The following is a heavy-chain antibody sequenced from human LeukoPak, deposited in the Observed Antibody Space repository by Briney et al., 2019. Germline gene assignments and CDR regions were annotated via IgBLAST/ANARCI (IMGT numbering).Heavy chain of an antibody. CDR1: GFTFSSYE. CDR2: ISSSGSTI. CDR3: ARGGPSYNWKVGFDY. Sequence: GGSLRLSCAASGFTFSSYEMNWVRQAPGKGLEWVSYISSSGSTIYYADSVKGRFTISRDNAKNSLYLQMNSLRAEDTAVYYCARGGPSYNWKVGFDYWGQGTLVTVSS. D-gene: IGHD1-20*01. V-gene: IGHV3-48*03. J-gene: IGHJ4*02.